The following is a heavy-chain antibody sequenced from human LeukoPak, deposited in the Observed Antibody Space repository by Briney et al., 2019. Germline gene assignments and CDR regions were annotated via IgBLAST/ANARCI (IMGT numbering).Heavy chain of an antibody. J-gene: IGHJ4*02. D-gene: IGHD3-10*01. CDR2: IYYSGST. CDR1: GDSVGSYY. Sequence: SETLSLTCTVSGDSVGSYYWSWIRQPPGKGLEWIGYIYYSGSTNYNPSLKSRVTISIDTSKNQFSLNLSSVTAADTAVYYCAKVGSGATYGFAVFDYWGQGTLVTVSS. CDR3: AKVGSGATYGFAVFDY. V-gene: IGHV4-59*02.